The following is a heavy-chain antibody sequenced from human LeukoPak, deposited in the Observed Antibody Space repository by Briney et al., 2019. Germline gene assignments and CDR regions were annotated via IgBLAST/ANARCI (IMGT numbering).Heavy chain of an antibody. D-gene: IGHD5-18*01. J-gene: IGHJ6*03. CDR2: IYYSGST. Sequence: PSETLSLTCTVSGGSISSYYWSWIRQPPGKGLEWIGYIYYSGSTNYNPSLKSRVTISVDTSKNQFSLKLSSVTAADTAVYYCARGPGYSYGSDYYYYMDVWGKGTTVTVSS. CDR1: GGSISSYY. V-gene: IGHV4-59*01. CDR3: ARGPGYSYGSDYYYYMDV.